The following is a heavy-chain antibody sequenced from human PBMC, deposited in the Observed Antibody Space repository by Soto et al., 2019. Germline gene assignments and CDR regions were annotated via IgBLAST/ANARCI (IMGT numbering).Heavy chain of an antibody. V-gene: IGHV3-7*01. J-gene: IGHJ4*02. D-gene: IGHD2-15*01. CDR3: VREGDCSGGTCFSGLHY. Sequence: EVQVVESGGGLVRPGGSLRLSCAASGFTFSNFWMTWVRQAPGKGLEWVANIKHDGSETYYVNSVKGQFTISRDNARSSLYLQMNSLRFEDTAVYYCVREGDCSGGTCFSGLHYWGQGTLVTVSS. CDR1: GFTFSNFW. CDR2: IKHDGSET.